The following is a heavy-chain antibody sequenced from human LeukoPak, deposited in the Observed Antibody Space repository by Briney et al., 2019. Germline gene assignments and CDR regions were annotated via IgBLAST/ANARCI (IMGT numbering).Heavy chain of an antibody. CDR2: IYTSGST. CDR3: ARGERDSGSYYYPSYYFDY. D-gene: IGHD1-26*01. Sequence: SETLSLTCTVSGGSISSGSYYWSWIRQPAGKGLEWIVRIYTSGSTNYNPSLKSRVTISVDTSKNQFSLKLSSVTAADTAVYYCARGERDSGSYYYPSYYFDYWGQGTLVTVSS. J-gene: IGHJ4*02. V-gene: IGHV4-61*02. CDR1: GGSISSGSYY.